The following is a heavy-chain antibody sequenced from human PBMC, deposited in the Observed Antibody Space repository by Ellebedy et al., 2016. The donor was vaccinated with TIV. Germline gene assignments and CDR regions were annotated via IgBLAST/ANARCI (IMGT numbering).Heavy chain of an antibody. CDR3: ARDWIGSESQPDY. J-gene: IGHJ4*02. V-gene: IGHV3-20*04. D-gene: IGHD2-15*01. Sequence: GESLKISCAASGFTFDDYGMSWVRQAPGKGLEWVSGINWNGGSTGYADSVKGRFTISRDNSKNSLYLQMNSLRAEDTALYYCARDWIGSESQPDYWGQGTLVTVSS. CDR2: INWNGGST. CDR1: GFTFDDYG.